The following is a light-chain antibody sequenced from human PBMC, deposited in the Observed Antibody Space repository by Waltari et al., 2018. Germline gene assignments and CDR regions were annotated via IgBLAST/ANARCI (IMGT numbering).Light chain of an antibody. Sequence: QSVLPQPPPVSGAPGPRVTIPCPGNGSNIGQGYAHQWYRQLPGKAPTLLSYRVNTRPPGVSDRFSGSQFDTSASLAIAGLQADDEADYYCQSYDTTLSVVFGGGTKLTVL. CDR2: RVN. CDR1: GSNIGQGYA. J-gene: IGLJ2*01. V-gene: IGLV1-40*01. CDR3: QSYDTTLSVV.